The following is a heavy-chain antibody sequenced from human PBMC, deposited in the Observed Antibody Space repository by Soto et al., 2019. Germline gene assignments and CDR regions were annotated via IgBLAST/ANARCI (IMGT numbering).Heavy chain of an antibody. J-gene: IGHJ4*02. CDR2: IWYDGSNK. CDR3: ARGRGYSSSWSIYYFDF. D-gene: IGHD6-13*01. Sequence: GGSLRLSCAASGFTFSRYGLHWVRQAPGKGLEWVAVIWYDGSNKYYADSVKGRFTISRDNSKNTLYLQMNSLRAEDTAVYYCARGRGYSSSWSIYYFDFWGQGTQVTVSS. V-gene: IGHV3-33*01. CDR1: GFTFSRYG.